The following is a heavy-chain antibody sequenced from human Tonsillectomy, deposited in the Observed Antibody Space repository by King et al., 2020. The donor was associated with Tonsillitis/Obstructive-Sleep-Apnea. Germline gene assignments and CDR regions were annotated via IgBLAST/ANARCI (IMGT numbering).Heavy chain of an antibody. D-gene: IGHD2-2*01. Sequence: QLQESGPGLVKPSETLSLTCTVSGGSISSYYWSWIRQPPGKGLEWIGYIYYSGSTNYNPSLKSRVTISVDTSKNQFSLKLSSVTAADTAVYYCAREVVPAATNYYYYGMDVWGQGPTATVSS. CDR2: IYYSGST. J-gene: IGHJ6*02. CDR1: GGSISSYY. CDR3: AREVVPAATNYYYYGMDV. V-gene: IGHV4-59*01.